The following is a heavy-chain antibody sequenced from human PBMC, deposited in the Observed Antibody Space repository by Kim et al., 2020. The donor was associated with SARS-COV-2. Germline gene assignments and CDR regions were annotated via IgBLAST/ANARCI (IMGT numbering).Heavy chain of an antibody. D-gene: IGHD3-16*01. Sequence: GGSLRLSCEASGFTLSDNYIDWVREAPRKGLEWVGRIRDKKRGYTTEYAASVKGRFTISRDDTKSLLYLQMESLIIEDTALYFCARDDDGPAAAFDLWGQGTMVTVSS. CDR1: GFTLSDNY. CDR2: IRDKKRGYTT. V-gene: IGHV3-72*01. J-gene: IGHJ3*01. CDR3: ARDDDGPAAAFDL.